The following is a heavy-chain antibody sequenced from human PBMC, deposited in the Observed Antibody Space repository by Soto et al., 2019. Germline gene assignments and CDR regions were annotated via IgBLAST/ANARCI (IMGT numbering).Heavy chain of an antibody. J-gene: IGHJ5*02. D-gene: IGHD3-22*01. Sequence: SGPTLVNPTQPLTLTCSFSGFSLSVYGVRVIWFRQPPGETLEWLALIHWNDDKRYSPYLKSRLTITKDTSKNQVVLTLTNLDPLDTGTYFCAHTKDSSGFLTSWGQGSLGTV. V-gene: IGHV2-5*01. CDR2: IHWNDDK. CDR3: AHTKDSSGFLTS. CDR1: GFSLSVYGVR.